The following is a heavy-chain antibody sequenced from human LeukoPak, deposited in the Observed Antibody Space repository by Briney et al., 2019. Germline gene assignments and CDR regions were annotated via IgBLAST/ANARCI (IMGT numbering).Heavy chain of an antibody. D-gene: IGHD2-15*01. J-gene: IGHJ4*02. V-gene: IGHV3-48*02. CDR3: ARYCSGGYCYSPFSFDY. Sequence: GGSLRLSCAASGFTFSSYSMNWVRQAPGKGLEWVSYISSSSGTIYYIDAVKGRLTISRDNAKNSLYLQMDSLRDEDTAVYYCARYCSGGYCYSPFSFDYWGQGTLVTVSS. CDR2: ISSSSGTI. CDR1: GFTFSSYS.